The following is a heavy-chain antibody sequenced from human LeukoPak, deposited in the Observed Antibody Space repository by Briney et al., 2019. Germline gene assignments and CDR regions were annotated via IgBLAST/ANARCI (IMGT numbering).Heavy chain of an antibody. V-gene: IGHV4-59*01. CDR2: IYYSGSP. CDR1: GGSISSYY. Sequence: PSETLSLTCTISGGSISSYYWSWIRQPPGKGPEWIGYIYYSGSPNYNPSLKSRVTISVDTSKNQFSLKLSSLTAADTAIYYCARHLTGDRLDAFDVWGQGTMVTVSS. D-gene: IGHD7-27*01. CDR3: ARHLTGDRLDAFDV. J-gene: IGHJ3*01.